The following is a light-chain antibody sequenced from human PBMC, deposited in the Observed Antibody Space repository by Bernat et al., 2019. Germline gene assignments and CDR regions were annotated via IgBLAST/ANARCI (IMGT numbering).Light chain of an antibody. CDR1: SSDIGAYNY. J-gene: IGLJ1*01. V-gene: IGLV2-14*03. CDR2: NVT. CDR3: KSYTTTSAPYV. Sequence: QSALTQSASVSGSPGQSITISCTGTSSDIGAYNYVSWYQQHPGKAPKLLICNVTNRPSGVSSRFSGSKSGNTASLTISGLQADDEADYYCKSYTTTSAPYVFGTGTKVTVL.